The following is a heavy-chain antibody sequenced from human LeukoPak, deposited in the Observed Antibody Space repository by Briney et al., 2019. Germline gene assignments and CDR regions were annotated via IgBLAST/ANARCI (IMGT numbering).Heavy chain of an antibody. CDR2: TSVNNGDT. D-gene: IGHD3-9*01. V-gene: IGHV1-18*01. CDR1: GYMFNIYG. Sequence: ASVKLPCKASGYMFNIYGISWVRQAPGQGLEWMAWTSVNNGDTKYGQKFQGRVTVTTDTSTSTVYLELRRLRPDDTAVYYCVRDEYLNVMTGFDDWGQGTLVTVSS. J-gene: IGHJ4*02. CDR3: VRDEYLNVMTGFDD.